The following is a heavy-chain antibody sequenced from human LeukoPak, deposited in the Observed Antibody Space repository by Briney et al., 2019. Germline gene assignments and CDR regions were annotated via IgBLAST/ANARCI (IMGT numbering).Heavy chain of an antibody. J-gene: IGHJ6*04. D-gene: IGHD3-10*02. Sequence: GSLRLSCAASGFTFSSYSMNWVRQAPGKGLEWVSYISSSGSTIYYADSVKGRFTISRDNAKNSLYLQMNSLRAEDTAVYYCAELGITMVGGVWGKGTTVTISS. V-gene: IGHV3-48*04. CDR3: AELGITMVGGV. CDR2: ISSSGSTI. CDR1: GFTFSSYS.